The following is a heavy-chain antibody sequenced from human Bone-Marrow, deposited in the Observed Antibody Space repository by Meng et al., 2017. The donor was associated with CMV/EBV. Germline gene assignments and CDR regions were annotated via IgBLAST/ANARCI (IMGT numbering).Heavy chain of an antibody. CDR3: VRDRKSFGVVIATYYYYGMDV. D-gene: IGHD3-3*01. CDR2: INPNSGNT. J-gene: IGHJ6*01. V-gene: IGHV1-8*02. Sequence: ASVKVSCKASGYTFTGYYMHWVRQAPGQGLEWMGWINPNSGNTGYAQKFQGRVTMTRNTSISTAYMELSSLRSEDTEVYYCVRDRKSFGVVIATYYYYGMDVWGQGTRVTVSS. CDR1: GYTFTGYY.